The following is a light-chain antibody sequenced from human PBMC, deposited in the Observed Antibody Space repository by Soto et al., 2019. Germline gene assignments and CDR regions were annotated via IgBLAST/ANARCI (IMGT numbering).Light chain of an antibody. Sequence: DIQMTQSPSTLSVSIGDRVTITCRASQSISTYLGWYQQKPGKAPNLLIYDVSRLESGVPSRCSGSGSGTDFTLTISSLQADDFATYYCQQCNTYSSWTFDQGTKVDIK. CDR1: QSISTY. CDR3: QQCNTYSSWT. V-gene: IGKV1-5*01. CDR2: DVS. J-gene: IGKJ1*01.